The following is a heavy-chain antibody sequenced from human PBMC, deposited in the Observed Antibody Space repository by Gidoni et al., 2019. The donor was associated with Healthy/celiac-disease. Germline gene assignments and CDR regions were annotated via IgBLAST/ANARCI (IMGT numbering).Heavy chain of an antibody. Sequence: QVQLVESGGGVVKPGRSLSLSCAASGCTFSSYAMHWVRQAQGKGLECVAVISYDGSNKYYADSVKGRFAISRDNSKNTLYLQMNSLRAEDTAVYYCARGPYYGVTADDAFDIWGQGTMVTVSS. CDR2: ISYDGSNK. V-gene: IGHV3-30*09. CDR3: ARGPYYGVTADDAFDI. CDR1: GCTFSSYA. D-gene: IGHD4-17*01. J-gene: IGHJ3*02.